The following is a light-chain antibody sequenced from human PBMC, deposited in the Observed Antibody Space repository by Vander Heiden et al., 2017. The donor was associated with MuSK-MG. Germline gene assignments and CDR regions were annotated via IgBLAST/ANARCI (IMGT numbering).Light chain of an antibody. CDR3: QQSDSTPLT. CDR1: QSISSY. J-gene: IGKJ4*01. Sequence: DIQMTQSASSLSASVGDRVTITCRASQSISSYLNWYRQKPGKAPKLLIYAASSLQSGVPSRFSGSRSGADFTLTISSLQPQDFATYYCQQSDSTPLTFGGGTKVEIK. CDR2: AAS. V-gene: IGKV1-39*01.